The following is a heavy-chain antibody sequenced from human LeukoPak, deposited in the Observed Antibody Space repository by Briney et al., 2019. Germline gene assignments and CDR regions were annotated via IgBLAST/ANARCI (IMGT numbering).Heavy chain of an antibody. CDR2: INSDGSST. Sequence: GGSLRLSCAASGFTFSSYWMHWVRHAPGKGLVWVSRINSDGSSTIYADSVKGRFTISRDNAKNTLYLQMNSLRAEDTAVYYCARAAAGSLPDYWGQGTLVTVSS. J-gene: IGHJ4*02. CDR3: ARAAAGSLPDY. V-gene: IGHV3-74*01. D-gene: IGHD6-13*01. CDR1: GFTFSSYW.